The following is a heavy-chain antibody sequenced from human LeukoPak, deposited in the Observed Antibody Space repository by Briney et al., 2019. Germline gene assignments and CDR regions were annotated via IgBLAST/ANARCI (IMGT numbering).Heavy chain of an antibody. CDR2: ISRGGANI. D-gene: IGHD1-26*01. Sequence: PGESLRLSCAASGLPFSSYEMNWVRQAPGKGLEWVSYISRGGANIYYADSVKGRFTISRDNAKDSLYLRMNSLRAEDTALYFCARGWERGFDPWGQGTLVTVSS. J-gene: IGHJ5*02. CDR1: GLPFSSYE. CDR3: ARGWERGFDP. V-gene: IGHV3-48*03.